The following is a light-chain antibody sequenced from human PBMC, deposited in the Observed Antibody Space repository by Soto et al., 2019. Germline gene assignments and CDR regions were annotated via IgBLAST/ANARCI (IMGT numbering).Light chain of an antibody. V-gene: IGLV2-8*01. CDR3: SSYAGRNTFV. CDR1: SSAVGGYNY. Sequence: QSALTQPPSASGSPGQSVTISCTGTSSAVGGYNYVSWYQQHPGKAPKLMIYEVTKRPSGVPDRFSGSKSGNTAPLTVSGLQAEDEADYYCSSYAGRNTFVFGTGTKVTVL. CDR2: EVT. J-gene: IGLJ1*01.